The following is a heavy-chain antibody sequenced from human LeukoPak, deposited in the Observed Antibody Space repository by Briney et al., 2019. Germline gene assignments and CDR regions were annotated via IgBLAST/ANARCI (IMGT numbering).Heavy chain of an antibody. CDR2: INPYSGGT. D-gene: IGHD3-22*01. Sequence: ASVKVSCKASGYTFTGFYMHWVRQAPGHGLEWIGWINPYSGGTNYAQKLQGRVTLTRDTSITTAYMELSRLTSDDTAVYYCALNSYESSGFDAFDIWGQGTMVTVSS. J-gene: IGHJ3*02. CDR3: ALNSYESSGFDAFDI. CDR1: GYTFTGFY. V-gene: IGHV1-2*02.